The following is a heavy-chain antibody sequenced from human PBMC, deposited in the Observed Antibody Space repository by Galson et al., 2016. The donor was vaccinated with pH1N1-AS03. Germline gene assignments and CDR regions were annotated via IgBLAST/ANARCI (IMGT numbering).Heavy chain of an antibody. V-gene: IGHV1-2*02. CDR2: IDPDHDGGT. CDR1: GYTFTAYY. J-gene: IGHJ5*01. CDR3: ARILRGKGGLDS. Sequence: SVKVSCKASGYTFTAYYIHWVRQAPGQGLEWMGWIDPDHDGGTRYAQKFQGRVTMARDTSITTVYMEVTRLTSDHTAVYYCARILRGKGGLDSWGQGTLVTVTS. D-gene: IGHD3-16*01.